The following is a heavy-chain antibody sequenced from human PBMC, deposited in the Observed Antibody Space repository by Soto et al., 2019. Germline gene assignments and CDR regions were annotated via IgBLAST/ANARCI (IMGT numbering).Heavy chain of an antibody. CDR3: ARDSIAAAYYFDY. D-gene: IGHD6-13*01. CDR1: GGSISSGGYY. CDR2: IYYSGST. J-gene: IGHJ4*02. V-gene: IGHV4-31*03. Sequence: PSETLSLTCTVSGGSISSGGYYWSWIRQHPGKGLEWIGYIYYSGSTYYNPSLKSRVTISVDTSKNQFSLKLSSVTAADMAVYYCARDSIAAAYYFDYWGQGTLVTVSS.